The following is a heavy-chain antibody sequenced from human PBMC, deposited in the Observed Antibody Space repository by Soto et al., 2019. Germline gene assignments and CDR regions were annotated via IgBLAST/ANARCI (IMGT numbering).Heavy chain of an antibody. Sequence: ASVKVSCKASGYTFTSYGISWVRQAPGQGLEWMGWISAYNGNTNYAQKLQGRVTMTTDTSTSTAYMELRSLRSDDTAAYYCAIVTYGDYDLNWFDPWGQRTLVTVSS. CDR3: AIVTYGDYDLNWFDP. D-gene: IGHD4-17*01. V-gene: IGHV1-18*01. CDR2: ISAYNGNT. CDR1: GYTFTSYG. J-gene: IGHJ5*02.